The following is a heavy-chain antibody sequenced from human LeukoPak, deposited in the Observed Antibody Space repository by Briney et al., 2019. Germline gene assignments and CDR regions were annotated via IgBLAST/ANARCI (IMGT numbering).Heavy chain of an antibody. Sequence: GGSLRLSCAASGFTFSSYAMSWVRQAPGKGLEWASAISGSGGSTYYADSVKGRFTISRDNSKNTLYLQMNSLRAEDTAVYYCAKPFYDFWSGPVDYWGQGTLVTVSS. CDR3: AKPFYDFWSGPVDY. V-gene: IGHV3-23*01. D-gene: IGHD3-3*01. CDR1: GFTFSSYA. J-gene: IGHJ4*02. CDR2: ISGSGGST.